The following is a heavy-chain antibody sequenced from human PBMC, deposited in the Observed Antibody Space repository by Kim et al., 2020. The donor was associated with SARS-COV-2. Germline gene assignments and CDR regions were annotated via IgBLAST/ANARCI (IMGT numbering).Heavy chain of an antibody. J-gene: IGHJ4*02. Sequence: YAESVKGKLPISRNTSKDTRALQRNSLRAEDTAVYYCAKGQFGTPAFFGYWGQGTLVTVSS. V-gene: IGHV3-23*01. D-gene: IGHD3-10*01. CDR3: AKGQFGTPAFFGY.